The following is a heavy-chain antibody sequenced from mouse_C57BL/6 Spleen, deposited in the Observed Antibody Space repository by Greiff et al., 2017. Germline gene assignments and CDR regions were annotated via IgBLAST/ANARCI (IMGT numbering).Heavy chain of an antibody. CDR1: GYTFTSYW. D-gene: IGHD1-1*01. CDR2: IDPSDSET. CDR3: ARRSDGSSCGIDY. V-gene: IGHV1-52*01. Sequence: VQLQQPGAELVRPGSSVKLSCKASGYTFTSYWMHWVKQRPIQGLEWIGNIDPSDSETHYNQKFKDKATLTVDKSSSTAYMQLSSLTSEDSAVYYCARRSDGSSCGIDYWGQGTTLTVSS. J-gene: IGHJ2*01.